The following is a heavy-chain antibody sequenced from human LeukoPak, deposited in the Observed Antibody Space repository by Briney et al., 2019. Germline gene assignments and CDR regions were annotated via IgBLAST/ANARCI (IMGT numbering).Heavy chain of an antibody. CDR3: ARASSSWYRPFWYYYYYMDV. D-gene: IGHD6-13*01. J-gene: IGHJ6*03. Sequence: GASVKVSCKASGYTFTSYAISWVRQAPGQGLEWMGWISADNGNTDYAQRFQGRVTMTTDTSTSTAYMELSSLRSEDTAVYYCARASSSWYRPFWYYYYYMDVWGKGTTVTVSS. CDR1: GYTFTSYA. V-gene: IGHV1-18*01. CDR2: ISADNGNT.